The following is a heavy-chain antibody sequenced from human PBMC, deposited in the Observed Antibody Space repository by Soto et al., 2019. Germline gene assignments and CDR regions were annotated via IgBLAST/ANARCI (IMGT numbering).Heavy chain of an antibody. CDR2: ISYDGSDK. Sequence: PGGSLRLSCAASGFTFNTYGMHWVRQAPGKGLEWVAVISYDGSDKYYADSVKGRFIISRDNSKNTLYLQMNSLRAEDTAIYYCAKSPNFHCSSPYCYKFYFDFWGQGALVTVSS. V-gene: IGHV3-30*18. CDR3: AKSPNFHCSSPYCYKFYFDF. D-gene: IGHD2-2*02. J-gene: IGHJ4*02. CDR1: GFTFNTYG.